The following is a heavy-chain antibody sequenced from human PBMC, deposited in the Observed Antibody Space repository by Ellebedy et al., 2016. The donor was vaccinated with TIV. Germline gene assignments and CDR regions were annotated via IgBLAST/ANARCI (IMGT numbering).Heavy chain of an antibody. CDR2: ISAYNGNT. V-gene: IGHV1-18*01. CDR1: GYTFTRYG. Sequence: AASVKVSCKASGYTFTRYGITWVRQAPGQGLEWMGWISAYNGNTNYAQNLKGRVTMTTDTSTNTAYMELRSLISDDTAVYYCARDEGWEGSMIVVVHFDYWGQGTLVTVSS. D-gene: IGHD3-22*01. J-gene: IGHJ4*02. CDR3: ARDEGWEGSMIVVVHFDY.